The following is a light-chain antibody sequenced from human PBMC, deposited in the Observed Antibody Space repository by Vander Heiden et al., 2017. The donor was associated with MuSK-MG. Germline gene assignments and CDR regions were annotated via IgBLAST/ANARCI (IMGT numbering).Light chain of an antibody. CDR3: QQYNDFPYT. V-gene: IGKV1-5*03. J-gene: IGKJ1*01. Sequence: IQLTQSPSTLSASLGDRVTITCRASQSVSMWLAWYQQKPGEAPKLLIYKSSFLESGVPSRFSGSGSGTEFTLTISSLQPGDFATYYCQQYNDFPYTFGQGTKLEIK. CDR2: KSS. CDR1: QSVSMW.